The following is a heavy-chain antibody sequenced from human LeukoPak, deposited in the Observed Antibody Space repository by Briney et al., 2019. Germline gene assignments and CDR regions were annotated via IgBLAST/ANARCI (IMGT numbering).Heavy chain of an antibody. Sequence: SQTLSLTCAISGDSVSSNSAAWNWIRRSPSRGLEWLGRTYYRSKWYNDYAVSVKSRITINPDTSKNQFSLQLNSVTPEDTAVYYCARDRWYYYGSGSSDYYYYGMDVWGKGTTVTVSS. CDR2: TYYRSKWYN. V-gene: IGHV6-1*01. J-gene: IGHJ6*04. CDR3: ARDRWYYYGSGSSDYYYYGMDV. CDR1: GDSVSSNSAA. D-gene: IGHD3-10*01.